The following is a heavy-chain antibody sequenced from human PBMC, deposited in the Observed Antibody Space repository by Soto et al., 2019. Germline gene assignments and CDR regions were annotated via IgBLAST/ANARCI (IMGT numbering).Heavy chain of an antibody. Sequence: GGSLRLSCAASGFTFSSYGMHWVRQAPGKGLEWVAVISYDGSNKYYADSVKGRFTISRDNSKSTLYLQMNSLRAEDTAVYYCAKDPGYWGQGTLVTVYS. CDR3: AKDPGY. V-gene: IGHV3-30*18. CDR2: ISYDGSNK. CDR1: GFTFSSYG. J-gene: IGHJ4*02.